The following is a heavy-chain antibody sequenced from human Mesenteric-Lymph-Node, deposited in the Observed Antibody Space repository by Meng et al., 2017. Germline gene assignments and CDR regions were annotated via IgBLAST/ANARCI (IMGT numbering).Heavy chain of an antibody. J-gene: IGHJ4*01. CDR1: GFAFSNAW. CDR2: IKSKTDGGTT. CDR3: TTGQSGYSFY. D-gene: IGHD5-18*01. V-gene: IGHV3-15*01. Sequence: GESLKISCAASGFAFSNAWMSWVRQAPGKGLEWVGRIKSKTDGGTTDYAAPVKGRFTISRDDSKNTLYLQMNSLKTEDTAVYYCTTGQSGYSFYWGHGTLVTVSS.